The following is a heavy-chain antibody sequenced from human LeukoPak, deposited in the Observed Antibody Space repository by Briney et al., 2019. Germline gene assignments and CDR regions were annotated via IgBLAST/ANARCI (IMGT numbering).Heavy chain of an antibody. CDR2: IYPGDSDT. Sequence: GESLKISCKGSGYSFTSYWIGWVRQMPGKGLEWMGIIYPGDSDTRYSPSFQGQVTISADKSISTAYLQWSSLKASDTAMYYCATEMIAAAGTDAFDIWGQGTMVTVSS. V-gene: IGHV5-51*01. CDR1: GYSFTSYW. J-gene: IGHJ3*02. D-gene: IGHD6-13*01. CDR3: ATEMIAAAGTDAFDI.